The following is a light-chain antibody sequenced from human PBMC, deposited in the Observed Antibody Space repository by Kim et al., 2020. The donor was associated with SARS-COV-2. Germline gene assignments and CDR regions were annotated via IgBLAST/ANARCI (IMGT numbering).Light chain of an antibody. J-gene: IGLJ2*01. V-gene: IGLV3-1*01. CDR2: QDS. CDR1: KLGDKY. CDR3: QAWDSSLVV. Sequence: SVSPGQTASLTCSGDKLGDKYACWYQQKPGQSPVLVIYQDSKRPSGIPERFSGSNSGNTATLTISGTQAMDEADYYCQAWDSSLVVFGGGTQLTVL.